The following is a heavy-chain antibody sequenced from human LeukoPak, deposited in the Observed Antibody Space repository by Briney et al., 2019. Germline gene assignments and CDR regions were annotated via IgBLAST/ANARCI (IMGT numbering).Heavy chain of an antibody. D-gene: IGHD1-26*01. CDR3: ATYGPLNSGSYQGYFDY. J-gene: IGHJ4*02. V-gene: IGHV1-24*01. CDR2: FDPEDGET. CDR1: GYTLTELS. Sequence: ASVKVSCKVSGYTLTELSMHWVRQGPGKGLGWMGGFDPEDGETIYAQKFKGRVTMTDDTSTDTAYMELSSLRSEDTAVYYCATYGPLNSGSYQGYFDYWGQGTLVTVSS.